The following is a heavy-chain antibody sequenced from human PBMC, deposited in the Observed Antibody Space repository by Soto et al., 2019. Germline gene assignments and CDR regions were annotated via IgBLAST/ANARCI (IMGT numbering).Heavy chain of an antibody. CDR3: ARGLASYDGGNWFDP. V-gene: IGHV3-48*03. CDR2: ISSSGSTI. CDR1: GFTFSSYE. D-gene: IGHD5-12*01. Sequence: EVQLVESGGGLVQPGGSLRLSCAASGFTFSSYEMNWVRQAPGKGLEWVSYISSSGSTIYYADSVKGRFTISRDNAKNSLYLQMNSLRAEDTAVYYCARGLASYDGGNWFDPWGQGTLVTVSS. J-gene: IGHJ5*02.